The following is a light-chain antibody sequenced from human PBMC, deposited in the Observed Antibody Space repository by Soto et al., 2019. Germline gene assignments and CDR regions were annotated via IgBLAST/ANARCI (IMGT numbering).Light chain of an antibody. Sequence: ELILTQSPGTLSLSPGERATLSCRASQTINFTYLAWYQQKAGQAPRLLIYGASSRATGVPDRFSGSGSGTDFTLTISRLEPEDLATYYCHYHLYAPDTFGQGTRLELK. CDR2: GAS. J-gene: IGKJ2*01. CDR3: HYHLYAPDT. V-gene: IGKV3-20*01. CDR1: QTINFTY.